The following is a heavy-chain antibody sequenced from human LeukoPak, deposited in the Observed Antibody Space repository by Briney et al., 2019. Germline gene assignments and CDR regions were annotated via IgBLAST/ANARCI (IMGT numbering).Heavy chain of an antibody. J-gene: IGHJ5*02. Sequence: SETLSLTCTVSGGSISSYYWSWIRQPPGKGLEWIGYIYYSGSTNYNPSLKSRVTISVDTSRNQFSLKLSSVTAADTAVYYCARGRTGDWFDPWGQGTLVTVSS. D-gene: IGHD1-26*01. CDR3: ARGRTGDWFDP. V-gene: IGHV4-59*01. CDR2: IYYSGST. CDR1: GGSISSYY.